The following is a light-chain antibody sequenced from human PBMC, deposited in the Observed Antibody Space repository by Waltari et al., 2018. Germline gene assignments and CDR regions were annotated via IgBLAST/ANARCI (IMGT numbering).Light chain of an antibody. CDR1: SSNPGRNP. Sequence: QSVLTQPPSVSGAPGPRGPISCSGISSNPGRNPPHWSPQLPGTAPKLLIHRNSERPSGVPGRFSGSRSGTTASLAIRGLQSEDEAHYFCASWDDRLKGYFFGIGTKVTVL. CDR2: RNS. V-gene: IGLV1-44*01. J-gene: IGLJ1*01. CDR3: ASWDDRLKGYF.